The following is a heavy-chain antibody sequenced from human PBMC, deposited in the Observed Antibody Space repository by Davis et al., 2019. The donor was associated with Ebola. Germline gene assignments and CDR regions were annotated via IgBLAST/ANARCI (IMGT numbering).Heavy chain of an antibody. V-gene: IGHV4-4*02. J-gene: IGHJ4*02. CDR1: DDSISGSKW. Sequence: MPSETLSLTCPVSDDSISGSKWWSWVRLPPGKRLEWIGELYHMGTTNYNPSLKSRVIISVDKSKNQFSLNLSSVTAADTAMYYCARSISGTYYFDSWGQGTLVTVSS. CDR3: ARSISGTYYFDS. D-gene: IGHD1-26*01. CDR2: LYHMGTT.